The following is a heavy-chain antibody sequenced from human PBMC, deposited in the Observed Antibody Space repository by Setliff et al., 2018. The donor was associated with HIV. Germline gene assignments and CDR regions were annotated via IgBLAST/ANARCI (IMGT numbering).Heavy chain of an antibody. V-gene: IGHV4-59*12. CDR2: IYYGVST. J-gene: IGHJ4*02. CDR3: ARESGSGWEIFDY. Sequence: SETLSLTCTVSGGSISSYYWSWIRQPPGKGLEWIAYIYYGVSTNYNPSLKSRVTISVDTSKNQFSLKLSSVSAADTAVYYCARESGSGWEIFDYWGLGTLVTVSS. D-gene: IGHD6-19*01. CDR1: GGSISSYY.